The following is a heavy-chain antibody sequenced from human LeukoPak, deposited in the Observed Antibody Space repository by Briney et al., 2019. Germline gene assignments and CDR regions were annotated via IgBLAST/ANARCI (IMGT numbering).Heavy chain of an antibody. CDR1: GFTFSDHY. V-gene: IGHV3-72*01. Sequence: GGSLRLSCAASGFTFSDHYMDWVRQAPGKGLEWVGRIRNKANIYTTEYAASVKGRFTISRDDSKNSLYLQMNSLKTEDTAVYYCARAPNSGTLGEDYWGQGTLVTVS. J-gene: IGHJ4*02. D-gene: IGHD1-26*01. CDR3: ARAPNSGTLGEDY. CDR2: IRNKANIYTT.